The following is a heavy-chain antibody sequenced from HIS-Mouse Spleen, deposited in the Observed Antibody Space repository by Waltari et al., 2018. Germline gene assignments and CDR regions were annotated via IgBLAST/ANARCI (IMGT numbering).Heavy chain of an antibody. CDR2: INHSGST. CDR3: ARMGPASGSYGDY. V-gene: IGHV4-34*01. D-gene: IGHD1-26*01. CDR1: GGSFSGYY. J-gene: IGHJ4*02. Sequence: QVQLQQWGAGLLKPSETLSLTCAVYGGSFSGYYWSWIRQPPGKGLEWIGEINHSGSTNYNPSLKSRVTISVDPSKNQFSLKLSSVTAADTAVYYCARMGPASGSYGDYWGQGTLVTVSS.